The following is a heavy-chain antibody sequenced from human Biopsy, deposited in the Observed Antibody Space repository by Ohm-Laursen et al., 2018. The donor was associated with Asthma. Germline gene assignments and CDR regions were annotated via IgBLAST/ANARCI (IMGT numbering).Heavy chain of an antibody. CDR3: ARHWDWGSFFDY. Sequence: SQTLSLTYTVSGGSMSSSSYYWGWIRQPPGKGLEWMGSISYTGSAYHNPSLKSRVTISVDTSKNHSSLKLSSVTAADTAVYYCARHWDWGSFFDYWGQGTPVTVSS. CDR2: ISYTGSA. D-gene: IGHD7-27*01. CDR1: GGSMSSSSYY. V-gene: IGHV4-39*01. J-gene: IGHJ4*02.